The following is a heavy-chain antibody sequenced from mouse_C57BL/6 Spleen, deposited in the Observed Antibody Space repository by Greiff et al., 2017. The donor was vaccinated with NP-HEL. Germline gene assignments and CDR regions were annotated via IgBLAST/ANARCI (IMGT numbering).Heavy chain of an antibody. CDR3: ARGKTFSWFAY. V-gene: IGHV3-1*01. Sequence: VQLKESGPGMVKPSQSLSLTCTVTGYSITSGYDWHWIRHFPGNKLEWMGYISYSGSTNYNPSLKSRISITHDTSKNHFFLKLNSVTTEDTATYYCARGKTFSWFAYWGQGTLVTVSA. J-gene: IGHJ3*01. CDR2: ISYSGST. CDR1: GYSITSGYD.